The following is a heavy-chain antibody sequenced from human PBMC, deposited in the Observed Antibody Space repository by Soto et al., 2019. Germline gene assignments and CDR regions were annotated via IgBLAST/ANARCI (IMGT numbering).Heavy chain of an antibody. CDR3: ARDSQGPLVLVPAEIGDS. V-gene: IGHV3-21*02. J-gene: IGHJ4*02. CDR1: GFTFSNHN. D-gene: IGHD2-2*01. CDR2: ISYSSRHI. Sequence: EVQLVESGGGLVKPGESLTLSCAASGFTFSNHNMNWVRQAKVKGLEWVSSISYSSRHIYYADSVKGRFTISRDNAKQLLYLQMNNLRAEDTAGYYCARDSQGPLVLVPAEIGDSWGQGTLVTVSS.